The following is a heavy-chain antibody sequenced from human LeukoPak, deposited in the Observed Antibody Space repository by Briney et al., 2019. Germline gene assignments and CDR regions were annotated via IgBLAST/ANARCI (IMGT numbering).Heavy chain of an antibody. V-gene: IGHV3-23*01. CDR2: ISGSGGNT. D-gene: IGHD3-10*01. CDR3: ARAKPKNMVRGLIMRRESRYYFDY. J-gene: IGHJ4*02. Sequence: GETLRLSCAASGFTFSSHGMNWVRQAPGKGLEWVSGISGSGGNTYYADSVKGRFTISRDNSKSTLYIQMNSLRAEDTAVYYCARAKPKNMVRGLIMRRESRYYFDYWGQGTLVTVSS. CDR1: GFTFSSHG.